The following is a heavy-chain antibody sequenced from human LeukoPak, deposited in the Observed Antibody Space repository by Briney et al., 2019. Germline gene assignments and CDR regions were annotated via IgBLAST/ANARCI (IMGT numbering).Heavy chain of an antibody. CDR1: GYSISSGYY. D-gene: IGHD4-17*01. CDR3: ARDLDYGDDAY. CDR2: IYHSGST. Sequence: SETLSLTCTVSGYSISSGYYWGWIRQPPGKGLEWIGSIYHSGSTYYNPSLKSRVTISVDTSKNQFSLKLSSVTAADTAVYYCARDLDYGDDAYWGQGTLVTVSS. J-gene: IGHJ4*02. V-gene: IGHV4-38-2*02.